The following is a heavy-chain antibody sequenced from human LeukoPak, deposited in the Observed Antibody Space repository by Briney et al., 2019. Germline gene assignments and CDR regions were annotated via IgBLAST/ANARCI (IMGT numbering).Heavy chain of an antibody. CDR3: ARVDVPFYCSSTSCPNWFDP. V-gene: IGHV4-31*03. Sequence: PSETLSLTCTVSGGSISSGGYYWSWIRQHPGKGLEWIGYIYYSGSTYYNPSLKSRVTISVDTSKNQFSLKLSSVTAADTAVYYCARVDVPFYCSSTSCPNWFDPWGRGTLVTVSS. D-gene: IGHD2-2*01. J-gene: IGHJ5*02. CDR1: GGSISSGGYY. CDR2: IYYSGST.